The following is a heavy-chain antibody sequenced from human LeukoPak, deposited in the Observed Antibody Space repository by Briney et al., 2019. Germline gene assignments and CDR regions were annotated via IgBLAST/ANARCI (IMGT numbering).Heavy chain of an antibody. V-gene: IGHV4-39*07. CDR3: ARLQIGGSYHFDY. D-gene: IGHD3-16*01. CDR2: IYYSGST. CDR1: GGSISSSNYY. Sequence: SETLSLTCSVSGGSISSSNYYWGWIRQPPGKGLEWIGSIYYSGSTYYNPSLKSRVTISVDTSKNQFSLKLSSVTAADTAVYYCARLQIGGSYHFDYWGQGTLVTVSS. J-gene: IGHJ4*02.